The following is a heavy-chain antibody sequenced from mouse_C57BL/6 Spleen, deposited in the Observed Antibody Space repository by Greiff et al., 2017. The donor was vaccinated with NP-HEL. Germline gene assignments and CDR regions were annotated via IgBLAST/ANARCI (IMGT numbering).Heavy chain of an antibody. CDR2: INPNNGGT. Sequence: EVQLQQSGPELVKPGASVKIPCKASGYTFTDYNMDWVKQSHGKSLEWIGDINPNNGGTIYNQKFKGKATLTVDKSSSTAYMELRSLTSEDTAVYYCARGSRYWYFDVWGTGTTVTVSS. CDR1: GYTFTDYN. D-gene: IGHD1-1*01. CDR3: ARGSRYWYFDV. J-gene: IGHJ1*03. V-gene: IGHV1-18*01.